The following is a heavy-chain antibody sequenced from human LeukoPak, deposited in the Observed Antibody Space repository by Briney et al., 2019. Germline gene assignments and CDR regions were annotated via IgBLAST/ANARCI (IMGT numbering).Heavy chain of an antibody. CDR1: GFTFSSYS. V-gene: IGHV3-48*01. Sequence: PGGCLRLSCAASGFTFSSYSMNWVRQAPGKGLEWVSYISSSSSTIYYADSVKGRFTISRDNAKNSLYLQMDSLRAEDTAVYYCARDSPPDNWGQGTLVTVSS. CDR3: ARDSPPDN. J-gene: IGHJ4*02. CDR2: ISSSSSTI.